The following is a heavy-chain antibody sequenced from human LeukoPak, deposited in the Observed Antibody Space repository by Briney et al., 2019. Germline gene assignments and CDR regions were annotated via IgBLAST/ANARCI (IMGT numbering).Heavy chain of an antibody. CDR1: GFTFSSYP. D-gene: IGHD2-2*01. Sequence: GGSLRLSCAGSGFTFSSYPMSWARQAPGKGLQWVSAISNGGGSAYYADSVKGRFTISRGNSKSTLYLQMNSLRAEDTAIYYCAARPRMPPRFDNWGQGTLVTVSS. J-gene: IGHJ4*02. CDR3: AARPRMPPRFDN. CDR2: ISNGGGSA. V-gene: IGHV3-23*01.